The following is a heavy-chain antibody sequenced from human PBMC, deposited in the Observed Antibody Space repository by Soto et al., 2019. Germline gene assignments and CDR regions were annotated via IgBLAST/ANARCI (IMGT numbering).Heavy chain of an antibody. CDR2: IYYSGST. D-gene: IGHD6-19*01. J-gene: IGHJ6*02. CDR1: GGSISSYY. CDR3: ARTRAGTGGYYYYGMDV. V-gene: IGHV4-59*01. Sequence: SETLSLTCTVSGGSISSYYWSWIRQPPGKGLEWIGYIYYSGSTNYNPSLKSRVTISVDTSKNQFSLKLSSVTAADTAVYYCARTRAGTGGYYYYGMDVWGRGTTVTVSS.